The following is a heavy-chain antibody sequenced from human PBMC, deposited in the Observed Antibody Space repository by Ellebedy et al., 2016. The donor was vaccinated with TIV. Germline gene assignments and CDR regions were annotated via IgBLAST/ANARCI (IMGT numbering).Heavy chain of an antibody. Sequence: SETLSLTXTVSGGSISSYYWSWIRQPPGKGLEWIGYIYYSGSTNYNPSLKSRVTISVDTSKNQFSLKLSSVTAADTAVYYCARGYYDFWSGYAEYFQHWGQGTLVTVSS. CDR1: GGSISSYY. J-gene: IGHJ1*01. V-gene: IGHV4-59*13. CDR2: IYYSGST. D-gene: IGHD3-3*01. CDR3: ARGYYDFWSGYAEYFQH.